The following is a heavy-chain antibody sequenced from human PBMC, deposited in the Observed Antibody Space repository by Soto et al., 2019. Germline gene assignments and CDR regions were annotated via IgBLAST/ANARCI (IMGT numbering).Heavy chain of an antibody. D-gene: IGHD6-6*01. CDR3: AKPPVEYGAEYSFDI. J-gene: IGHJ3*02. CDR1: GFTFSNYG. V-gene: IGHV3-30*18. CDR2: ISYDGSNI. Sequence: VGSLRLSCAASGFTFSNYGMHWVRQAPGKGLDWVAVISYDGSNIYYADSVKGRFTISRDNSKNTLYLQMNTLRAEDTAVNYCAKPPVEYGAEYSFDIWGQGTMVTVSS.